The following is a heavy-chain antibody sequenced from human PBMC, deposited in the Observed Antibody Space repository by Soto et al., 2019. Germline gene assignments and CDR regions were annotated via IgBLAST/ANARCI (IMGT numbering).Heavy chain of an antibody. CDR1: GGSVSGYY. CDR3: ARDTRFGSGMDL. Sequence: PSETLSLTCTVSGGSVSGYYWSWIRQSPGKGLEWIGYIYNRGTTNYNPSLRSRVTISLDTSKNQFSLTLSSVTAADTAVYYCARDTRFGSGMDLWGQGTTVTVSS. CDR2: IYNRGTT. V-gene: IGHV4-59*02. D-gene: IGHD3-3*01. J-gene: IGHJ6*02.